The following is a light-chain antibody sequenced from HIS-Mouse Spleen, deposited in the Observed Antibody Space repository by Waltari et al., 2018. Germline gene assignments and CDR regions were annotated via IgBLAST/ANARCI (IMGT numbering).Light chain of an antibody. J-gene: IGLJ2*01. CDR3: YSAADNSGV. Sequence: SYELTQPSSVSVSPGQTARITCSGDVLAKKYARWFQQKPGQAPVLGLYKDSERPSGIPGRCSGSSAGTTVTLTIGGAQVEDEAGYYCYSAADNSGVFGGGTKLTVL. CDR1: VLAKKY. V-gene: IGLV3-27*01. CDR2: KDS.